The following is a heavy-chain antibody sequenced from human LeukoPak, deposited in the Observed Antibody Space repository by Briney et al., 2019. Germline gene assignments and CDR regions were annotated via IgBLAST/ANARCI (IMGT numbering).Heavy chain of an antibody. CDR1: GGPFSGYY. V-gene: IGHV4-34*01. CDR3: ARGKVVVAATLKRFDP. D-gene: IGHD2-15*01. Sequence: SETLSLTCAVYGGPFSGYYWSWIRQPPGKGLEWIGEINHSGSTNYNPSLKSRVTISVDTSKNQFSLKLSSVTAADTAVYYCARGKVVVAATLKRFDPWGQGTLVTVSS. CDR2: INHSGST. J-gene: IGHJ5*02.